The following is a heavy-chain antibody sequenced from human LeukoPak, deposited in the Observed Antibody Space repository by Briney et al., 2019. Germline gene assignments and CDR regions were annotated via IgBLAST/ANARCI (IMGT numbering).Heavy chain of an antibody. CDR1: GYTFTGYY. Sequence: ASVKVSCKASGYTFTGYYMHWVRQAPGQGLEWMGWINPNSGGTNYAKKFQGRVTMTRDTSISTAYMELSRLSCDDTAVYYCARGNLVVVPAAKRPFDYWGQGTLVTVSS. V-gene: IGHV1-2*02. J-gene: IGHJ4*02. CDR2: INPNSGGT. CDR3: ARGNLVVVPAAKRPFDY. D-gene: IGHD2-2*01.